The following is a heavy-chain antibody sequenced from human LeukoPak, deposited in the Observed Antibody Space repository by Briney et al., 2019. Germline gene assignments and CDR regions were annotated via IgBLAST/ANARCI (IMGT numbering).Heavy chain of an antibody. CDR1: GFTFSSYW. V-gene: IGHV3-21*01. CDR3: ATGPNGDYFDY. CDR2: ISSSSSYI. Sequence: PGGSLRLSCAASGFTFSSYWMSRVRQAPGKGLEWVSSISSSSSYIYYADSVKGRFTISRDNAKNSLYLQMNSLRAEDTAVYYCATGPNGDYFDYWGQGTLVTVSS. D-gene: IGHD4-17*01. J-gene: IGHJ4*02.